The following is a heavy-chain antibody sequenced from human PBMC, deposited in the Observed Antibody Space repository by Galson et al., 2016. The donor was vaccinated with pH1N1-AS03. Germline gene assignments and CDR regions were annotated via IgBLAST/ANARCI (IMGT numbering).Heavy chain of an antibody. CDR3: AKVGIVISSGWYGRFDY. Sequence: SVKVSCKASGYTFSTYGVSWVRQAPGQRLEWMGWLNSTSGDTEYSQKFQGRVTITRDTSASTASMELSSLRSEDTAVYYCAKVGIVISSGWYGRFDYWGQGTLVTVSS. D-gene: IGHD6-19*01. CDR1: GYTFSTYG. CDR2: LNSTSGDT. J-gene: IGHJ4*02. V-gene: IGHV1-3*01.